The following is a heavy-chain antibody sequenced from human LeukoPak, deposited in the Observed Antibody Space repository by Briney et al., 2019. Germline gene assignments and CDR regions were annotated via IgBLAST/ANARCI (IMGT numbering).Heavy chain of an antibody. CDR1: GFTFSSYA. J-gene: IGHJ4*02. V-gene: IGHV3-64*01. D-gene: IGHD6-6*01. CDR2: ISSNGGST. CDR3: AASIAARRGYDY. Sequence: GGSLRLSCAASGFTFSSYAMHWVRQAPGKGLEYVSAISSNGGSTYYANSVKGRFTISRDNSKNTLYLQMGSLRAEDMAVYYCAASIAARRGYDYWGQGTLVTVSS.